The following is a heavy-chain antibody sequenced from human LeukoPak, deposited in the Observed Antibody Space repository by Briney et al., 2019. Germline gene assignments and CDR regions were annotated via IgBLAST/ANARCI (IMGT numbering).Heavy chain of an antibody. V-gene: IGHV1-2*02. J-gene: IGHJ5*02. CDR2: INPNSGGT. Sequence: ASVKVSCKASGYTFTGYYMHWVRQAPGQGLEWMGWINPNSGGTNYAQKFQGRVTMTRGTSISTAYMELSRLRSDDTAVYYCARDGSVVPAAIWFDPWGQGTLVTVSS. D-gene: IGHD2-2*02. CDR1: GYTFTGYY. CDR3: ARDGSVVPAAIWFDP.